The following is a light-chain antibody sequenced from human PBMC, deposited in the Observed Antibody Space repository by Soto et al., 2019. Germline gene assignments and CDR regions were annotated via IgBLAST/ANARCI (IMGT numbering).Light chain of an antibody. CDR1: QSISRSY. J-gene: IGKJ2*01. Sequence: EIVLTQSPGTLSLSPGQRATLSCRTSQSISRSYLVWYQHKRGQAPRLLMFGTGSRATGIPDRFSGTGSGTDFTLIINRLEPEDFAVYYCQQYSSTPHTFGQGTNLEIK. V-gene: IGKV3-20*01. CDR3: QQYSSTPHT. CDR2: GTG.